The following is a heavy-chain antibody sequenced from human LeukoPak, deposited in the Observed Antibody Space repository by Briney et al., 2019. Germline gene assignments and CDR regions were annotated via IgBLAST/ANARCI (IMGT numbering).Heavy chain of an antibody. J-gene: IGHJ4*02. CDR1: GGSFSGYY. CDR2: INHSGST. CDR3: ARGLPKRGAFLTGYYYFDY. V-gene: IGHV4-34*01. Sequence: SETLSLTCAVYGGSFSGYYWSWIRQPPGKGLEWVGEINHSGSTNYNPSLKSRVTISVDTSKNQFSLKLSSVPAADTAVYYCARGLPKRGAFLTGYYYFDYWGQGTLVTVSS. D-gene: IGHD3-9*01.